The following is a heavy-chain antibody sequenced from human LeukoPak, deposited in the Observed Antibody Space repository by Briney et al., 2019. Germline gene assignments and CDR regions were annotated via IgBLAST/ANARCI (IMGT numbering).Heavy chain of an antibody. V-gene: IGHV3-11*04. D-gene: IGHD3-3*01. Sequence: GGSLRLSCAASGFTFSDYYMSWIRQAPGKGLEWVSYISSSGSTIYYADSVKGRFTISRDNAKNSLYLQMNSLRAEDTAVYYCARAGYYDFWSGYYTGDAFDIWGQGTMVTVSS. CDR2: ISSSGSTI. J-gene: IGHJ3*02. CDR1: GFTFSDYY. CDR3: ARAGYYDFWSGYYTGDAFDI.